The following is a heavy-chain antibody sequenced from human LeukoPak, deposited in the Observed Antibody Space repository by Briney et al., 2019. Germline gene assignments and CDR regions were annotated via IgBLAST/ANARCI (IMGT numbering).Heavy chain of an antibody. CDR3: ARIRYGDYSFDY. J-gene: IGHJ4*02. D-gene: IGHD4-17*01. Sequence: PGGSLRLSCAASGFSFISYSMNWVRQAPGKGLEWVSSISSSSDYRYHADSVKGRFTISRDNAQNSLYLQMNSLRAEDTAVYFCARIRYGDYSFDYWGQGTLVTVSS. CDR2: ISSSSDYR. CDR1: GFSFISYS. V-gene: IGHV3-21*01.